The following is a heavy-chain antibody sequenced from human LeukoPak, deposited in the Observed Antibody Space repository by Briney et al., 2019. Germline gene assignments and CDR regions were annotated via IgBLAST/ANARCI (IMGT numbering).Heavy chain of an antibody. V-gene: IGHV1-18*01. CDR1: GYTFTSYG. CDR2: ISAYNGNT. Sequence: GASVKVSCKASGYTFTSYGISWVRQAPGQGLEWMGWISAYNGNTNYAQKLQGRVTMTTDTSTSTAYMELRSLRSDDTAVYYCARVYGSGSVPYYFDYWGQGTLATVSS. D-gene: IGHD3-10*01. J-gene: IGHJ4*02. CDR3: ARVYGSGSVPYYFDY.